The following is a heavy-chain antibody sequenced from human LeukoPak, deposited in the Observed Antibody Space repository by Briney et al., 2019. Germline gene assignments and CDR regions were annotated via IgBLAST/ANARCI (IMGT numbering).Heavy chain of an antibody. Sequence: KASETLSLTCTVSGGSISSYYWSWIRQPPGKGLEWIGYIYYSGSTNYNPSLKSRVTISVDTSKNQFSLKLSSVTAADTAVYYCARDNIGTSTHSSGWFLGLDYWGQGTLVTVSS. J-gene: IGHJ4*02. V-gene: IGHV4-59*01. D-gene: IGHD6-19*01. CDR2: IYYSGST. CDR3: ARDNIGTSTHSSGWFLGLDY. CDR1: GGSISSYY.